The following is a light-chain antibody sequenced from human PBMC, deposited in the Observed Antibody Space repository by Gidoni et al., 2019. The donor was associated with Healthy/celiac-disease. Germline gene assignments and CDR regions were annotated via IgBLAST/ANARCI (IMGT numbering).Light chain of an antibody. V-gene: IGKV2-28*01. CDR1: QRLLHSNGYNY. J-gene: IGKJ4*01. Sequence: CRSSQRLLHSNGYNYLDWYLQKPGQSPQLLIYLGSNRASGVPDRFSGSGSGTDFTLKISRVEAEDVGVYYCMQALQTPLTFGGGTKVEIK. CDR3: MQALQTPLT. CDR2: LGS.